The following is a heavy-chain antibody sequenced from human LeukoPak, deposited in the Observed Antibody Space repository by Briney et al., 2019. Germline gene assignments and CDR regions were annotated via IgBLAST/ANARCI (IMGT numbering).Heavy chain of an antibody. CDR3: ATHVSGGYSYGYYYYYYMDV. J-gene: IGHJ6*03. Sequence: KPSETLSLTCTVSGGSISSYYWSWIRQPPGKGLERIGYIYTSGSTDYNPSLKSRVTISVDTSKNQFSLKLSSVTAADTAVYYCATHVSGGYSYGYYYYYYMDVWGKGTTVTVSS. CDR2: IYTSGST. CDR1: GGSISSYY. V-gene: IGHV4-4*09. D-gene: IGHD5-18*01.